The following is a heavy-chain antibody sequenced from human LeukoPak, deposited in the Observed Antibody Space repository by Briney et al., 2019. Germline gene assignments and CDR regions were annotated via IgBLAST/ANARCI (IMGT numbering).Heavy chain of an antibody. CDR2: IFYRGSA. J-gene: IGHJ6*03. CDR3: ARRDAYYYHMDV. Sequence: KTSETLSLTCTVSGGSISSSGYYWDWIRQPPGKGLEWIGSIFYRGSAYYNPSLKSRVTISVDTSNNQFSLKLNSVTAADTAVYYCARRDAYYYHMDVWGKGTTVTVSS. V-gene: IGHV4-39*01. CDR1: GGSISSSGYY.